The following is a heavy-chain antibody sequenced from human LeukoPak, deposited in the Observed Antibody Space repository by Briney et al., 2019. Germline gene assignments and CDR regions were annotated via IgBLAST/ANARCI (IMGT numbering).Heavy chain of an antibody. CDR1: GFTLSSYA. D-gene: IGHD3-10*01. CDR3: ARDTHYYGSGSPAFDI. Sequence: GGSLRLSCAVSGFTLSSYAMNWVRQAPGKGLEWVSYISSSSRTIHYADSVKGRFTISRDNAKNSLYLQMNSLRAEDTAVYYCARDTHYYGSGSPAFDIWGQGTMVTVSS. V-gene: IGHV3-48*01. CDR2: ISSSSRTI. J-gene: IGHJ3*02.